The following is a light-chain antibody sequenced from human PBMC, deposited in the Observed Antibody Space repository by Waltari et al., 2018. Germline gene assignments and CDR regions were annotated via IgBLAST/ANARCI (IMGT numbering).Light chain of an antibody. Sequence: QSVLTQPPPASGTPGKRVTIACSGRSSNIGRTSVRRYQQLPGTAPRLLIYSHNPRPSGVPDRFSGSKSGTSASLAISGLQSEDEAVYYCAAWDDSLNGLWVFGGGTKLTVL. CDR3: AAWDDSLNGLWV. J-gene: IGLJ3*02. CDR2: SHN. V-gene: IGLV1-44*01. CDR1: SSNIGRTS.